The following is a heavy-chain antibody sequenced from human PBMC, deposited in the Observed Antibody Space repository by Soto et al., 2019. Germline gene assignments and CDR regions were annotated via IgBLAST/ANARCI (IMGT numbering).Heavy chain of an antibody. CDR1: GGSIYRSGYY. CDR3: GKVLVGATGHTDSDS. V-gene: IGHV4-39*01. Sequence: SETLSLTCTVSGGSIYRSGYYWGWIRQPPGRGLEWIGNIDYNGVTYSNPSLKSRVTISRDTSKNQFSLKLTTVTAADTALYYCGKVLVGATGHTDSDSWGPGTLVTVSS. J-gene: IGHJ4*02. CDR2: IDYNGVT. D-gene: IGHD2-15*01.